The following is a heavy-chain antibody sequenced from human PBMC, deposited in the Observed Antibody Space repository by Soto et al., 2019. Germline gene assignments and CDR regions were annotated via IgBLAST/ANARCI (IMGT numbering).Heavy chain of an antibody. V-gene: IGHV3-23*01. CDR3: AKVVDYDSTGYYSHLDH. D-gene: IGHD3-22*01. CDR1: VFTFSSYA. Sequence: GWSLRLSCASSVFTFSSYALTWVRQAPGKGLEWVSVIGASGSSTFHADSVKGRFTISRDNSKNTLFLQMNSLRAEDTAVYYCAKVVDYDSTGYYSHLDHWGQGTLVTVSS. J-gene: IGHJ4*02. CDR2: IGASGSST.